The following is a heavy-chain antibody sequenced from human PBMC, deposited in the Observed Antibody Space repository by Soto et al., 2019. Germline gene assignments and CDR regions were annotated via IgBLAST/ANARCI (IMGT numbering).Heavy chain of an antibody. D-gene: IGHD2-15*01. CDR1: GFTFNRFD. Sequence: EVQLLESGGGLVQPGGSLRLSCAASGFTFNRFDMSWVRQAPGKGLQWVAGISLGGGSTYYTDSVKGRFTISRDNSENTLYLQMNSLRGEDTAVYYCAKTVSIAVVAAPNFDSWGQGTLVTVSS. CDR3: AKTVSIAVVAAPNFDS. V-gene: IGHV3-23*01. CDR2: ISLGGGST. J-gene: IGHJ4*02.